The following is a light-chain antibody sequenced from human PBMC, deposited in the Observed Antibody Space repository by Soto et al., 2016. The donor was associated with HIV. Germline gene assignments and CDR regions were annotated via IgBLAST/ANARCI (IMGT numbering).Light chain of an antibody. CDR1: NIGSKS. CDR3: QVWDRSNDHVV. J-gene: IGLJ2*01. Sequence: SYELTQPPSLSVAPGKTARIACGGNNIGSKSVHWYQQKPGQAPVLVVYDDSDRPSGIPQRFSGSNSGNTATLTISRVEAGDEADYYCQVWDRSNDHVVFGGGTQLTVL. CDR2: DDS. V-gene: IGLV3-21*03.